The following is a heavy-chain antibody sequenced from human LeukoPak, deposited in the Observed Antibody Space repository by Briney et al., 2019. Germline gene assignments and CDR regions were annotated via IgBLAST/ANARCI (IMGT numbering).Heavy chain of an antibody. V-gene: IGHV4-59*01. J-gene: IGHJ4*02. CDR1: GGSISDFY. Sequence: SETLSLTCTVSGGSISDFYWSWIRQPPGKGLEWIGYIYYSGTTNYNPSLKSRVTISVDTSKDQFSLKLHSMTAADTAVYYCARAGLTATPLWYFDYWGQGTLVTVSS. CDR2: IYYSGTT. D-gene: IGHD2-21*02. CDR3: ARAGLTATPLWYFDY.